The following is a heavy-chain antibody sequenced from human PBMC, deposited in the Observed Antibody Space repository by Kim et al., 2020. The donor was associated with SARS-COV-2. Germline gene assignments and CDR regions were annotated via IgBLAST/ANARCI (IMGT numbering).Heavy chain of an antibody. D-gene: IGHD5-12*01. CDR2: IWHDGSNK. CDR1: GFNFGDYG. V-gene: IGHV3-33*01. CDR3: ARDRNIGSSYFDY. J-gene: IGHJ4*02. Sequence: GGSLRLSCVASGFNFGDYGMHWVRQAPGKVLEWVAVIWHDGSNKFYVDSVKGRFTIPRDNSKNTLYLQMNSLRADDTAVYHCARDRNIGSSYFDYWGQGTLATVSS.